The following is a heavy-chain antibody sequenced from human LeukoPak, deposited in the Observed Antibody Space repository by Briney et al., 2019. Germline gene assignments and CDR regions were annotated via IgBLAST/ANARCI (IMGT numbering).Heavy chain of an antibody. CDR2: ISYDGSNK. V-gene: IGHV3-30*18. CDR3: AKASEDYGGNSVGGRFDY. Sequence: PGRSLRLSCAASGFTFSSYGMHWVRQAPGKGLEWVAVISYDGSNKYYADSVKGRFTISRDNSRNTLYLQMNSLRAEDTAVYYCAKASEDYGGNSVGGRFDYWGQGTLVTVSS. CDR1: GFTFSSYG. D-gene: IGHD4-23*01. J-gene: IGHJ4*02.